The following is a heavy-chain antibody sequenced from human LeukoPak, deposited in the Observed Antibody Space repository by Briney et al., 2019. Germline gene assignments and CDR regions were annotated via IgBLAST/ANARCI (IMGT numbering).Heavy chain of an antibody. Sequence: GGSLRLSCAASGFTFSSYSMNWVRQAPGKGLEWVSSISSSSSYIYYADSVKGRFTISRDNAKNSLYLQMNSLRAEDTAVYYCARDLPPWFGELGASDYWGQGTLVTVSS. J-gene: IGHJ4*02. V-gene: IGHV3-21*01. CDR2: ISSSSSYI. CDR3: ARDLPPWFGELGASDY. D-gene: IGHD3-10*01. CDR1: GFTFSSYS.